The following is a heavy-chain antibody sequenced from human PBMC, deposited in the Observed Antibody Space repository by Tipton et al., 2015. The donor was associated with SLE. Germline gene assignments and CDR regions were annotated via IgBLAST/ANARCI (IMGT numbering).Heavy chain of an antibody. V-gene: IGHV1-2*02. CDR2: INPNSGGT. Sequence: QLVQSGAEVKKPGASVKVSRKASGYTFTGYYMHWVRQAPGQGLEWMGWINPNSGGTNYAQKFQGRVTMTRDTSISTAYMELSRLRSDDTAVYYCARGSGSGSYYNVDYFDYWGQGTLVTVSS. CDR1: GYTFTGYY. J-gene: IGHJ4*02. CDR3: ARGSGSGSYYNVDYFDY. D-gene: IGHD3-10*01.